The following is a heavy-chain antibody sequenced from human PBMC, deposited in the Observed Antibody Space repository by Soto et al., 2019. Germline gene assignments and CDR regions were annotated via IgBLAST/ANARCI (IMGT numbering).Heavy chain of an antibody. J-gene: IGHJ4*02. CDR3: ARASYYDILAGYHFDY. D-gene: IGHD3-9*01. CDR2: LYYSGST. CDR1: GDSLSSGGYY. Sequence: QVQLQESGPGLVKPSQTLSLTCTVSGDSLSSGGYYWSWIRQHPGKGLEWIGFLYYSGSTYYNPSLNSRVIISVDTSKNQFSLKLSSVTAADTDVYYCARASYYDILAGYHFDYWGQGTLVTVSS. V-gene: IGHV4-31*03.